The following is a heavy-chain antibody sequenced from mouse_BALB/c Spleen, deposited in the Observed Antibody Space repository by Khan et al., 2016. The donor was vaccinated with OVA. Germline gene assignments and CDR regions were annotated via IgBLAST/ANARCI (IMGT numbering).Heavy chain of an antibody. Sequence: EVQLQESGAELVKPGASVKLSCTASGFNIKDTYMHWVTQRPEQGLEWIGRIDPANGNTKYDPKFQGKATITADTSSNTAYLQLSSLTSEETAVYYCARDYWDVFAYWGQGTLVTVSA. J-gene: IGHJ3*01. V-gene: IGHV14-3*02. CDR2: IDPANGNT. CDR1: GFNIKDTY. D-gene: IGHD4-1*01. CDR3: ARDYWDVFAY.